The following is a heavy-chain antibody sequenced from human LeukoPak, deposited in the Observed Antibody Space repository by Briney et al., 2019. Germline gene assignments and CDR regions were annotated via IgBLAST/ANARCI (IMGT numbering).Heavy chain of an antibody. CDR2: INPNSGGT. J-gene: IGHJ4*02. CDR1: GYTFTGYY. V-gene: IGHV1-2*02. D-gene: IGHD3-16*02. CDR3: ARAGRRLRLGELSLSGIDY. Sequence: ASVKVSCKASGYTFTGYYMHWVRQAPGQGLEWMAWINPNSGGTNYAQKFQGRVTMTKDTSISTAYMELSRLRSDDTAVYYCARAGRRLRLGELSLSGIDYWGQGTLVTVSS.